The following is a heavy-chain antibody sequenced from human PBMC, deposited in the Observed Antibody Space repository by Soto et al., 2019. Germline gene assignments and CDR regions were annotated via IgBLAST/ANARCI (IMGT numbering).Heavy chain of an antibody. CDR1: DYTLTSYA. D-gene: IGHD3-22*01. V-gene: IGHV1-3*01. CDR2: INAGNGNT. Sequence: ASATVSSTASDYTLTSYAMHWVRQAPGQRNDWMGWINAGNGNTKYSQKFQGRVTITRDTSASTAYMELSSLRSEDTAVYYCARIPVYYYDSSGYPYGMDVWGQGTPVTVSS. CDR3: ARIPVYYYDSSGYPYGMDV. J-gene: IGHJ6*02.